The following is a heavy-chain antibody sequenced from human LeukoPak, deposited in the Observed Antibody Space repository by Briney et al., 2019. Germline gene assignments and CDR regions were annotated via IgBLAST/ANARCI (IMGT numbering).Heavy chain of an antibody. Sequence: GGSLRLSCAASGFTFSSYGMHWVRQAPGKGLEWVAVIWYDGSNKYYADSVKGRFTISRDNSKNTLYLQMNSLRAEDTAVYYCARDPGIAAAGVYSQHWGQGTLVTVSP. J-gene: IGHJ1*01. CDR2: IWYDGSNK. CDR3: ARDPGIAAAGVYSQH. D-gene: IGHD6-13*01. CDR1: GFTFSSYG. V-gene: IGHV3-33*01.